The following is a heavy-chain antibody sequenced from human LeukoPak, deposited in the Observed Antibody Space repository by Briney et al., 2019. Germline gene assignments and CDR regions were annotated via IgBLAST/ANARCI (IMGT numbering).Heavy chain of an antibody. J-gene: IGHJ4*02. Sequence: GASVKVSCKASGYTFTSYGISWVRQAPGQGLEWMGWISAYNGNTNYAQKLQGRVTMTTDTSTSTAYMELRSLRSDDTAVYYCARASDPQQLVPRSFDYWGQGTLVTVSS. CDR2: ISAYNGNT. CDR1: GYTFTSYG. V-gene: IGHV1-18*01. D-gene: IGHD6-13*01. CDR3: ARASDPQQLVPRSFDY.